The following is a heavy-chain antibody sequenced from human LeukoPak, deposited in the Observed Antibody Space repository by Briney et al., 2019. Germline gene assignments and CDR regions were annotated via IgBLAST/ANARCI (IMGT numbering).Heavy chain of an antibody. CDR3: AKDHRWLVDY. J-gene: IGHJ4*02. CDR2: ISSAGTII. V-gene: IGHV3-30-3*01. Sequence: GRSLRPSCAASGFTFGTYSMHWVRQAPGKGLEWVAIISSAGTIINYADSVRGRFSISRDNSRNTLYLQMDSLRTEDTAVYYCAKDHRWLVDYWGQGTLVTVSS. D-gene: IGHD6-19*01. CDR1: GFTFGTYS.